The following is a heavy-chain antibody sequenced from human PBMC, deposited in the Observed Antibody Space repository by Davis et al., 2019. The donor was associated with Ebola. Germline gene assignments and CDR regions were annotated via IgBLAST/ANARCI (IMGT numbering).Heavy chain of an antibody. CDR2: ISGSGGST. J-gene: IGHJ6*02. CDR3: AMTPTYSGSYPRVKVGGMDV. CDR1: GFTFSSYA. Sequence: GGSLRLSCAASGFTFSSYAMSWVRQAPGKGLEWVSAISGSGGSTYYADSVKGRFTISRDNSKNTLYLQMNSLRAEDTAVYYCAMTPTYSGSYPRVKVGGMDVWGQGTTVTVSS. V-gene: IGHV3-23*01. D-gene: IGHD1-26*01.